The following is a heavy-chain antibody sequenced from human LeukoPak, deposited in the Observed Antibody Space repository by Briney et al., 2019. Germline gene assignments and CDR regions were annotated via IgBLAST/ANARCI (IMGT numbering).Heavy chain of an antibody. Sequence: PSETLSLTCTVSGGSISSYYWSWLRQPPGKGLEWIGYIYYSGSTNYNPSLKSRVTISVDTSKNQFSLKLSSVTAADTAVYYCARHTSGSDYWGQGTLVTVSS. CDR1: GGSISSYY. J-gene: IGHJ4*02. CDR3: ARHTSGSDY. D-gene: IGHD3-10*01. V-gene: IGHV4-59*08. CDR2: IYYSGST.